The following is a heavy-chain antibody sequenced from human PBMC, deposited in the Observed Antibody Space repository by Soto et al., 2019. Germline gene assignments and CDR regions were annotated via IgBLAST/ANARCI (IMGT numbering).Heavy chain of an antibody. CDR3: AHRLLGYCSAGSCYSNWFDP. V-gene: IGHV2-5*02. CDR2: IYWDDDK. CDR1: GFSLSTSGVG. Sequence: QITLKESGPTLVKPTQTLTLTCTFSGFSLSTSGVGVGWIRQPPGKALEWLALIYWDDDKRYSPSLKSRLTTPKDTAKNQVGPTLTNMDPVDTPTYYCAHRLLGYCSAGSCYSNWFDPWGQGTLVTVSS. J-gene: IGHJ5*02. D-gene: IGHD2-15*01.